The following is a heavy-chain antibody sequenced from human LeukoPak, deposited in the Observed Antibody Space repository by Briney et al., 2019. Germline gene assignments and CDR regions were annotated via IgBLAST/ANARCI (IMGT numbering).Heavy chain of an antibody. V-gene: IGHV3-7*01. D-gene: IGHD2-2*02. CDR3: ARSILYTTGFDY. Sequence: GGSLRLSCAASGFTFSSYWMSWVRQAPGKGLEWVANIKDDGSEKFYVDSLRGRFIISRDNARNSLSLQMNYLTDEDTAVYYCARSILYTTGFDYWGQGTLLTVSS. CDR2: IKDDGSEK. J-gene: IGHJ4*02. CDR1: GFTFSSYW.